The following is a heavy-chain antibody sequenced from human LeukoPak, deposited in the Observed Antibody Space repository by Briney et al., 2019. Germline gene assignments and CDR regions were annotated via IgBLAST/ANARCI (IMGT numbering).Heavy chain of an antibody. CDR1: GGSISNYY. D-gene: IGHD2-2*01. CDR2: IYTSGST. J-gene: IGHJ6*02. Sequence: SETLSLTCTVSGGSISNYYWSWIRQPAGKGLEWIGRIYTSGSTNYNPSLKSRVTMSVDTSKNQFSLKLSSVTAADTAVYYCAREGYCSSTSCFHPNYYYGMDVWGQGTTVTVSS. V-gene: IGHV4-4*07. CDR3: AREGYCSSTSCFHPNYYYGMDV.